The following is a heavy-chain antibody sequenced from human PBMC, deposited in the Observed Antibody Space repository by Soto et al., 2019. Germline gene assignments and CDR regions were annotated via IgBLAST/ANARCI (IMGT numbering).Heavy chain of an antibody. V-gene: IGHV4-34*01. CDR3: ARAGYSSSWYNWFDP. D-gene: IGHD6-13*01. Sequence: PSETLSLTCAVYGGSFSGYYWSWIRQPPGKGLEWIGEINHSGSTNYNPSLKSRVTISVDTSKNQLSLKLSSVTAADTAVYYCARAGYSSSWYNWFDPWGQGTLVTVSS. CDR1: GGSFSGYY. CDR2: INHSGST. J-gene: IGHJ5*02.